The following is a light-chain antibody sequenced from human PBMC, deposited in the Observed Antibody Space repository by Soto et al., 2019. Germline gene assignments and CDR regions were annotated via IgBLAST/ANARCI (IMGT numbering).Light chain of an antibody. CDR3: QHYNSYSEA. J-gene: IGKJ1*01. CDR2: KAS. CDR1: QTISSW. Sequence: QMTQTPTTLSVSVGDRLTIPCRASQTISSWLAWYQQKPGKAPKLLIYKASTLKSGVPSRFSGSGSGTEFTLTISSLQPDDFATYYCQHYNSYSEAFGQGTNV. V-gene: IGKV1-5*03.